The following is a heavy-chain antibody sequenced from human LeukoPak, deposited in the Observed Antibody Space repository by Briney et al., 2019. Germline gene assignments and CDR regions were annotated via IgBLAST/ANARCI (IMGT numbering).Heavy chain of an antibody. Sequence: SETLSLTCSVSGGFNTHYYWSWIRQPPGKGLEWIGSIYYSGSTYYNPSLKSRVTISVDTSKNQFSLKLSSVTAADTAVYYCARVYLSGSYYFDYWGQGTLVTVSS. J-gene: IGHJ4*02. CDR3: ARVYLSGSYYFDY. V-gene: IGHV4-59*12. CDR1: GGFNTHYY. D-gene: IGHD1-26*01. CDR2: IYYSGST.